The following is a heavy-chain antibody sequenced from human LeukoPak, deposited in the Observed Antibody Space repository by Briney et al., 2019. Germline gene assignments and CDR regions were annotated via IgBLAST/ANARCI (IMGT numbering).Heavy chain of an antibody. CDR3: ARGSWQRAEEVY. Sequence: PSETLSLTCTVSGGSISTSSYYWGWIRQPPGKGLECIGNIYYSGSTYYNPSLKSRVTISVDTSKNQFSLKLSSVTAADTAGDYCARGSWQRAEEVYWGQGTLVSVPS. J-gene: IGHJ4*02. CDR2: IYYSGST. D-gene: IGHD3-10*01. CDR1: GGSISTSSYY. V-gene: IGHV4-39*07.